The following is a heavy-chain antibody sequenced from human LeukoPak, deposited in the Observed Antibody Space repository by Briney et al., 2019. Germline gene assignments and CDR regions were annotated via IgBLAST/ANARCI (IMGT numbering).Heavy chain of an antibody. CDR2: MYSGGST. J-gene: IGHJ6*02. CDR3: ARDIVSNGYRPYGMDV. Sequence: GGSLRLSCAASGFTVSSNYMGWVRQAPGKGLEWVSVMYSGGSTYYADSVKGRFTISRDNSKNTLYLQMNSLRAEDTAVYYCARDIVSNGYRPYGMDVWGQGTTVTVSS. D-gene: IGHD5-24*01. CDR1: GFTVSSNY. V-gene: IGHV3-66*01.